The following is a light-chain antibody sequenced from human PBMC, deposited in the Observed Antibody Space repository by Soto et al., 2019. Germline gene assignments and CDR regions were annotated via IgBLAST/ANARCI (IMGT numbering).Light chain of an antibody. J-gene: IGKJ4*01. CDR3: QQRSSRGLT. CDR2: DVS. Sequence: EIVLTQSPATLSLSPGDRATLSCRASQSVSTYLAWYQQKPGLAPRLLIYDVSTRATGIPDRFTGSGSETDFSLTISSPEPEDSAVYFCQQRSSRGLTFGGGTKVEIK. CDR1: QSVSTY. V-gene: IGKV3-11*01.